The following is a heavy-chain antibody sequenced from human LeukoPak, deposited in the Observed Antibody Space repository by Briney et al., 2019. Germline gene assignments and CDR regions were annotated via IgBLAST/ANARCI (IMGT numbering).Heavy chain of an antibody. CDR1: GGSISSGDYY. V-gene: IGHV4-30-4*08. CDR2: IYYSGST. CDR3: ARDGFQVAAGIDAFDI. J-gene: IGHJ3*02. D-gene: IGHD6-13*01. Sequence: SSQTLSLTCTVSGGSISSGDYYWSWIRQPPGKGLEWIGYIYYSGSTYYNPSLKGRVTISVDTSKNQFSLKLSSVTAADTAVYYCARDGFQVAAGIDAFDIWGQGTMVTVSS.